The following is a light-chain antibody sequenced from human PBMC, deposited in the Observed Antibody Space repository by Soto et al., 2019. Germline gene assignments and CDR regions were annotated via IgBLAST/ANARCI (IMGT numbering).Light chain of an antibody. J-gene: IGKJ2*01. V-gene: IGKV1-39*01. CDR1: QTISSY. CDR3: QQSHSIPYT. Sequence: DIQMTQSPSSLSASVGDRVTITCRASQTISSYLNWYQQKPGKAPKLLIYAASSSQSGVPSRFSGSGSGTDSTLTISSLQPEEFATYYCQQSHSIPYTFGQGTKLEIK. CDR2: AAS.